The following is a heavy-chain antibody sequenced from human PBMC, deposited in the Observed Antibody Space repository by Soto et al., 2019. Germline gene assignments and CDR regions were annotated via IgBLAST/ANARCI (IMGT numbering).Heavy chain of an antibody. CDR2: ISYDGSNK. CDR1: GFTFSSYG. Sequence: QVQLVESGGGVVQPGRSLRLSCAASGFTFSSYGMHWVRQAPGKGLEWVAVISYDGSNKYYADSVKGRFTISRDNSKNTLYLQMNSLRAEDTAVYYCAKAGPYSSSWYKLTASIDYWGQGTLFTVSS. CDR3: AKAGPYSSSWYKLTASIDY. V-gene: IGHV3-30*18. J-gene: IGHJ4*02. D-gene: IGHD6-13*01.